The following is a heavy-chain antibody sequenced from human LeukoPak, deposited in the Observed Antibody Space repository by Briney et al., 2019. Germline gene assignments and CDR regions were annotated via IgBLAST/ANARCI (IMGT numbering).Heavy chain of an antibody. J-gene: IGHJ2*01. CDR2: ISSSSSYI. CDR1: RFTFSSYS. CDR3: AREVLVVAATTFWYFDL. D-gene: IGHD2-15*01. V-gene: IGHV3-21*01. Sequence: GGSLRLSCAASRFTFSSYSMNWVRQAPGKGLEWVSSISSSSSYIYYADSVKGRFTISRDNAKNSLYLHMNSLRVDDTAVFYCAREVLVVAATTFWYFDLWGRGTLVTVSS.